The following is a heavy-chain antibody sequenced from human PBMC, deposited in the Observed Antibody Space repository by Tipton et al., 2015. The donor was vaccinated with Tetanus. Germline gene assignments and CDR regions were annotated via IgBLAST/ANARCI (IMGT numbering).Heavy chain of an antibody. CDR2: VYYTGST. CDR3: AGVTAQRTELYFDH. V-gene: IGHV4-59*02. Sequence: VSGDSVSGCYWSWIRQPPGKGLEWIGYVYYTGSTNHNPSLKSRVTISMDRSKNQISLQLTSVTAADTAVYFCAGVTAQRTELYFDHWGQGTLVTVSS. D-gene: IGHD6-13*01. J-gene: IGHJ4*02. CDR1: GDSVSGCY.